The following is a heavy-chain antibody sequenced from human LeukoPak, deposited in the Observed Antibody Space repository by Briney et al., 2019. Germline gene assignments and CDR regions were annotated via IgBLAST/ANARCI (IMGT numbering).Heavy chain of an antibody. V-gene: IGHV4-4*07. J-gene: IGHJ1*01. Sequence: PSETLSLTCTVSGGSISSYYWNWIRQPAGKGLEWIGRIYTSGSTNYNPSLKSRVTMSVDTSKNQFSLKLTSVTAADTAVYYCARGLGGSQWDPFQHWGQGTLVTVSS. CDR2: IYTSGST. CDR3: ARGLGGSQWDPFQH. D-gene: IGHD1-26*01. CDR1: GGSISSYY.